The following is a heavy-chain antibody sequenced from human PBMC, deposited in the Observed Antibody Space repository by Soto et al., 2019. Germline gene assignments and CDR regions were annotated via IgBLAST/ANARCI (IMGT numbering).Heavy chain of an antibody. CDR1: GFTFSSYG. D-gene: IGHD3-10*01. CDR2: ISYDGSNK. J-gene: IGHJ5*02. CDR3: AKDSYYYGSGSWSP. V-gene: IGHV3-30*18. Sequence: QVQLVESGGGVVQPGRSLRLSCAASGFTFSSYGMHWVRQAPGKGLEWVAVISYDGSNKYYADSVKGRFTISRDNSKNPLYLQMNSLRAEDTAVYYCAKDSYYYGSGSWSPWGQGTLVTVS.